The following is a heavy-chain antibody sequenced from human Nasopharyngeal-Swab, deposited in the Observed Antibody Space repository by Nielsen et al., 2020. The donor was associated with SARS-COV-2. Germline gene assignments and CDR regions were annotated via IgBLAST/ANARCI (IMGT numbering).Heavy chain of an antibody. CDR2: IGNSGANT. V-gene: IGHV3-23*01. CDR3: AKGLRSSSWYEDY. D-gene: IGHD6-13*01. Sequence: WIRQPPEKGLEWVSSIGNSGANTYYADSVKGRFTISRDNSKNTLYLQMNSLRAEDTAVYYCAKGLRSSSWYEDYWGQGTQVTVSS. J-gene: IGHJ4*02.